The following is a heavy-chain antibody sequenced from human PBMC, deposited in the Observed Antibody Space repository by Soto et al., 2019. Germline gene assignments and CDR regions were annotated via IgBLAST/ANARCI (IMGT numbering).Heavy chain of an antibody. CDR2: IIPSFGTA. CDR3: ASVETQRYYYGMDV. V-gene: IGHV1-69*12. CDR1: GGTFSSYA. D-gene: IGHD2-15*01. Sequence: QVQLVQSGAEVKKPGSSVKVSCKASGGTFSSYAISWVRQAPGQGLEWMGGIIPSFGTADYAQKFQGRVTITADESTSTAYVELSSLRSEDTAVYYCASVETQRYYYGMDVWGQGTTVTVSS. J-gene: IGHJ6*02.